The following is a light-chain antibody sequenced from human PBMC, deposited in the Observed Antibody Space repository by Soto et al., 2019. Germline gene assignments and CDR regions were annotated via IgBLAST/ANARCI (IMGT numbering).Light chain of an antibody. J-gene: IGKJ1*01. Sequence: EIVLTTYTATLSVSPGERVSLSCRASQSVDINLAWYQQKPGQAPRLLIYGASTRATDMPGRLSGRGSGTEFTLTISSLQSEDFAVYYCQQYRNWPRTFGQGTKVDIK. CDR1: QSVDIN. CDR2: GAS. V-gene: IGKV3-15*01. CDR3: QQYRNWPRT.